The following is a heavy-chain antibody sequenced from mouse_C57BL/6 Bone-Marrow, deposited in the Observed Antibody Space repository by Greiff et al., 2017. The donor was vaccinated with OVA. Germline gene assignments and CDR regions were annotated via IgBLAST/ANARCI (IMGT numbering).Heavy chain of an antibody. V-gene: IGHV1-80*01. Sequence: VQLQQSGAELVKPGASVKISCKASGYAFSSYWMNWVKQRPGKGLEWIGQIYPGDGDTNYNGKFKGKATLTADKSSSTAYMQLSSLTSEDSAVYFCARGGYGSSYEGYWGQGTTLTVSS. CDR2: IYPGDGDT. CDR1: GYAFSSYW. CDR3: ARGGYGSSYEGY. D-gene: IGHD1-1*01. J-gene: IGHJ2*01.